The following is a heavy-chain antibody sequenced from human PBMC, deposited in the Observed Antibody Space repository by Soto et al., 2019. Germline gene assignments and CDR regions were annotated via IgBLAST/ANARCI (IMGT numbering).Heavy chain of an antibody. Sequence: SETLSLTCSVSGDPISNSRFYWAWIRQPPGEGLEWIGSIYHTGNAYYNPSLKSRVTIFVDTSKNQFSLKLTSVTAADTALYYCARDYFDSSDYTTNWFDPWGQGTLVT. D-gene: IGHD3-22*01. J-gene: IGHJ5*02. CDR1: GDPISNSRFY. CDR2: IYHTGNA. V-gene: IGHV4-39*01. CDR3: ARDYFDSSDYTTNWFDP.